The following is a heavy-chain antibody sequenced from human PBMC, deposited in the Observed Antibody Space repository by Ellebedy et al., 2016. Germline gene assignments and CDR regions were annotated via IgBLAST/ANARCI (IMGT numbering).Heavy chain of an antibody. Sequence: GESLKISCVASGFVFTNYNLHWVRQAPGKGLEYLSHASTDGGTTSYGDSVKGRFIMTRDNSKNTMYLQMNSLRAEDTAVYYCAKDGAVRGVHDAFDIWGQGTMVTVSS. CDR1: GFVFTNYN. V-gene: IGHV3-64*02. J-gene: IGHJ3*02. D-gene: IGHD3-10*01. CDR2: ASTDGGTT. CDR3: AKDGAVRGVHDAFDI.